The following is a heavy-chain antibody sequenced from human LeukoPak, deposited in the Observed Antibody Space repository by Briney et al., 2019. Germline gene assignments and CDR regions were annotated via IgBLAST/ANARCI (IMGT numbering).Heavy chain of an antibody. CDR3: ARALWIQLDDAFDI. Sequence: GGSLSLSCAASGFTFSSYAMHWVRQAPGKGLEWVAVISYDGSNKYYADSVKGRFTISRDNSKNTVYLQMNSLRAEDTAVYYCARALWIQLDDAFDIWGQGTMVTVSS. V-gene: IGHV3-30-3*01. CDR2: ISYDGSNK. D-gene: IGHD5-18*01. CDR1: GFTFSSYA. J-gene: IGHJ3*02.